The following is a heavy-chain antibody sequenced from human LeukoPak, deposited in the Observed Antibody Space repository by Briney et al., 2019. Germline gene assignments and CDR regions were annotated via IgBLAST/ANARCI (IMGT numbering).Heavy chain of an antibody. J-gene: IGHJ4*02. CDR2: VNPQGST. CDR3: AREGGPYRPLDY. CDR1: GGSISNTNW. V-gene: IGHV4-4*02. Sequence: TSETLSLTCGVSGGSISNTNWWTWFRQPPGKGLEWIGEVNPQGSTNYNPSLKSRVAISVDKSENHISLKLTSVTAADTVVYYCAREGGPYRPLDYSGQGTLVTVAS.